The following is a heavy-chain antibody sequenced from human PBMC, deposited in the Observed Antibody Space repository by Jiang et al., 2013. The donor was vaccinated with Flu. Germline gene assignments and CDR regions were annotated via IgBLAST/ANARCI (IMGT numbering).Heavy chain of an antibody. CDR2: INTNTGNP. D-gene: IGHD3-3*01. J-gene: IGHJ4*02. CDR3: ARSLRFLEWFPPGY. Sequence: PGASVKVSCKASGYTFTSYAMNWVRQAPGQGLEWMGWINTNTGNPTYAQGFTGRFVFSLDTSVSTAYMQICSLKAEDTVVYYCARSLRFLEWFPPGYWGQGTLVTVSS. V-gene: IGHV7-4-1*01. CDR1: GYTFTSYA.